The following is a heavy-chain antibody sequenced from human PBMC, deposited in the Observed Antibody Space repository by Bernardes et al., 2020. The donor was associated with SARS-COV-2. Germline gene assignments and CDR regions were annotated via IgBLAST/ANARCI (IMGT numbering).Heavy chain of an antibody. D-gene: IGHD1-1*01. CDR1: GYTFTGYY. J-gene: IGHJ3*02. CDR2: INPNSGGT. V-gene: IGHV1-2*04. CDR3: ARGSQATGTTKGVLDDI. Sequence: ASVKVSCKASGYTFTGYYMHWVRQAPGQGLEWMGWINPNSGGTNYAQKFQGWVTMTRDTSISTAYMELSRLRSDDTAVYYCARGSQATGTTKGVLDDIWGQGTMVTVSS.